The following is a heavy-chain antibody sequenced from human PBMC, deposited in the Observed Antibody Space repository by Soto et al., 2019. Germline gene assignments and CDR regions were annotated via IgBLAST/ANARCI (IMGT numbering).Heavy chain of an antibody. CDR1: GFTFDDYA. Sequence: GGSLRLSCAASGFTFDDYAMHWVRQAPGKGLEWVSGISWNSGSIGYADSVKGRFTISRDNAKNSLYLQMNSLRAEDTALYYCAKHRSPGIAVADELDYWGQGTLVTVSS. CDR3: AKHRSPGIAVADELDY. V-gene: IGHV3-9*01. J-gene: IGHJ4*02. CDR2: ISWNSGSI. D-gene: IGHD6-19*01.